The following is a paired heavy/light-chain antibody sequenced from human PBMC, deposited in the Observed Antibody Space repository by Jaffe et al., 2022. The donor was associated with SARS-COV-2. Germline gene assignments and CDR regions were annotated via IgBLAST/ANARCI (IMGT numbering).Light chain of an antibody. V-gene: IGLV3-19*01. Sequence: SSELTQDPAVSVALGQTVRITCQGDSLRTYYASWYQQKPGQAPVLVFYGKNNRPSGLPDRFSGSSSGNTASLTITGAQSEDEADYYCYSRDSSSNHFVVFGGGTRLTVL. CDR3: YSRDSSSNHFVV. CDR1: SLRTYY. J-gene: IGLJ2*01. CDR2: GKN.
Heavy chain of an antibody. J-gene: IGHJ6*03. CDR3: ARDQGLTGDPTERYYYYIDV. D-gene: IGHD7-27*01. CDR2: ISSGSSYI. CDR1: GFTFSTHS. Sequence: EVQLVESGGGLVKPGGSLRLSCAASGFTFSTHSMNWVRQAPGKGLEWVSSISSGSSYIYYADSVRGRFTITRDNAKNSLYLQMNSLRAEDTAVYYCARDQGLTGDPTERYYYYIDVWGKGTTVTVSS. V-gene: IGHV3-21*01.